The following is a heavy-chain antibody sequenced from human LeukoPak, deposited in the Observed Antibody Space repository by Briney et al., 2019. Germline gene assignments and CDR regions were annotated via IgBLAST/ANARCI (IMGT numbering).Heavy chain of an antibody. Sequence: SETLSLTCTVSGDSISSYYWSWIRQPPGKGLEWIGYIYYSGSTNYNPSLKSRVTISVDTSKNQFSLKLSSVTAADTAVYYCARWVNYYDSSRDAFDIWGQGTMVTVSS. CDR1: GDSISSYY. CDR2: IYYSGST. V-gene: IGHV4-59*08. D-gene: IGHD3-22*01. CDR3: ARWVNYYDSSRDAFDI. J-gene: IGHJ3*02.